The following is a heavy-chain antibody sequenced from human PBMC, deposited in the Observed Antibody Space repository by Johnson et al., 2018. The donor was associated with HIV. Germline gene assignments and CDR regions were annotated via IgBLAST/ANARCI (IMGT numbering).Heavy chain of an antibody. CDR1: GFTFSSYA. CDR3: AKDRMYDYGDYGGAFDI. V-gene: IGHV3-30-3*01. D-gene: IGHD4-17*01. Sequence: VQLVESGGGVVQPGRSLRLSCAASGFTFSSYAMHWVRQAPGKGLEWVAVISYDGNIKYYADSVKGRFTISRDNSKNTLYLQMNSLRAEDTAVYYCAKDRMYDYGDYGGAFDIWGQGTMVTVSS. J-gene: IGHJ3*02. CDR2: ISYDGNIK.